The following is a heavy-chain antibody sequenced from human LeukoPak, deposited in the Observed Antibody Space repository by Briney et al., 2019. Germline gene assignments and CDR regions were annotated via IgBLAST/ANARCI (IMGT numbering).Heavy chain of an antibody. Sequence: GGSLRLSCAASGFTFSGSAMHWVRQASGKGLEWVGRIRSKANSSATAYAASVKGRFTISRDDSKNTAYLQMNGLKTEDTAVYYCTPSAHRDWGQGTLVTVSS. CDR3: TPSAHRD. V-gene: IGHV3-73*01. CDR2: IRSKANSSAT. CDR1: GFTFSGSA. J-gene: IGHJ4*02. D-gene: IGHD6-25*01.